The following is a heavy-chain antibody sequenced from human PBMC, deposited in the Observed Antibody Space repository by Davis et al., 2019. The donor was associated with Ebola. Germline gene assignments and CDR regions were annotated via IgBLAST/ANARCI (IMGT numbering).Heavy chain of an antibody. CDR2: IYYSGST. J-gene: IGHJ4*02. D-gene: IGHD3-10*01. CDR1: GGPISSYY. CDR3: ARHESSSLVGEGYFDY. V-gene: IGHV4-59*08. Sequence: SETLSLTCTVSGGPISSYYWSWIRQPPGKGLEWIGYIYYSGSTNYNPSLKSRVTISVDTSKNQFSLKLSSVTAADTAVYYCARHESSSLVGEGYFDYWGQGTLVTVSS.